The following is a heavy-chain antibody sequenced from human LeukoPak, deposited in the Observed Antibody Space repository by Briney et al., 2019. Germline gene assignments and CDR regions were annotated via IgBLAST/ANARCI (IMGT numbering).Heavy chain of an antibody. CDR2: INPNSGGT. V-gene: IGHV1-2*02. CDR1: GYTFTGYY. CDR3: ARDLDPGGSSWHYFDY. Sequence: ASVKVSCKASGYTFTGYYMHWVRQAPGQGLEWMGWINPNSGGTNYAQKFQGRVTTTRDTSISTAYMELSRLRSDDTAVYYCARDLDPGGSSWHYFDYWGQGTLVTVSS. J-gene: IGHJ4*02. D-gene: IGHD6-6*01.